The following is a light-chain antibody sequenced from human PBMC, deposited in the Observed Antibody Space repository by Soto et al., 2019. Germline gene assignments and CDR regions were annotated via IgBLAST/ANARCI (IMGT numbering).Light chain of an antibody. V-gene: IGKV1-5*03. CDR2: KAS. Sequence: DIQMTQSPATLSASVGDRVTITSRASQSISSWLAWYQQKPGKAPKLLIYKASSLESGVPSRFSGSGSGTEFTLTISSLQPGDFATYYCQQYNSYSQTFGQGTKVEIK. CDR3: QQYNSYSQT. CDR1: QSISSW. J-gene: IGKJ1*01.